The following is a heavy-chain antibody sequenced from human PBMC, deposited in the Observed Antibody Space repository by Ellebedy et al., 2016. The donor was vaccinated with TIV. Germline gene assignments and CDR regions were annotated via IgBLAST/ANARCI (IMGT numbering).Heavy chain of an antibody. V-gene: IGHV1-8*01. CDR2: MNPNRGNT. CDR1: GYTFTSYD. J-gene: IGHJ6*02. Sequence: AASVKVSCKASGYTFTSYDINWARQATGQGLEWRGWMNPNRGNTGYAQKFQGRVTMTTDKSTSTAYMELRSLRSDDTAVYYCARGYGYGSGSPPYYYYYGMDVWGQGTTVTVSS. CDR3: ARGYGYGSGSPPYYYYYGMDV. D-gene: IGHD3-10*01.